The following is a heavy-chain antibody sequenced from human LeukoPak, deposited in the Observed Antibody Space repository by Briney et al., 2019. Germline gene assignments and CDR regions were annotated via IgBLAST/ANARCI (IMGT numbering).Heavy chain of an antibody. Sequence: PGGSLRLSCAASGFTFSSYGMHWVRQAPGKGLEWVAVIWYDGSNKYYADSVKGRFTISRDNSKNTLYLQMNSLRAEDTAVYYCAKDSAGATGAGWFDPWGQGTLVTVSS. D-gene: IGHD1-26*01. CDR1: GFTFSSYG. J-gene: IGHJ5*02. CDR3: AKDSAGATGAGWFDP. V-gene: IGHV3-33*06. CDR2: IWYDGSNK.